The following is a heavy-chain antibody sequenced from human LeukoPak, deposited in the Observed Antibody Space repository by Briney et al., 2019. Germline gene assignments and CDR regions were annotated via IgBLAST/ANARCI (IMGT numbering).Heavy chain of an antibody. J-gene: IGHJ3*02. Sequence: GGSLRLSCAASGFTFSSYWMHWVRQAPGKGLVWVSAISGSGGSTYYADSVKGRFTISRDNSKNTLYLQMNSLRAEDTAVYYCAKDSVVTLDLDAFDIWGQGTMVTVSS. CDR3: AKDSVVTLDLDAFDI. CDR2: ISGSGGST. CDR1: GFTFSSYW. D-gene: IGHD2-21*02. V-gene: IGHV3-23*01.